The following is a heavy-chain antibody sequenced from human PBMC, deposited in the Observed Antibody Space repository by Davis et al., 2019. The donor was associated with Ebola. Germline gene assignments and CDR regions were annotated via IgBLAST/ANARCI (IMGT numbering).Heavy chain of an antibody. J-gene: IGHJ6*02. Sequence: PGGSLRLSCAASGFTFSNSWMHWVRQPAEKGLVWVSRIHTDGSSTSYADSVKGRFTISRDNAKNTLYLQMNSLRAEDTAVYYCAREEVVPATIWGNYYYYGMDVWGQGTTVTVSS. V-gene: IGHV3-74*01. CDR2: IHTDGSST. CDR3: AREEVVPATIWGNYYYYGMDV. D-gene: IGHD2-2*01. CDR1: GFTFSNSW.